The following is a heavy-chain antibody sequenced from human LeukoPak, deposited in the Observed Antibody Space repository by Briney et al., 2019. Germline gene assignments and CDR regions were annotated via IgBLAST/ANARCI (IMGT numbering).Heavy chain of an antibody. D-gene: IGHD3-3*01. Sequence: GGSLRLSCAASRFTFSSYAMSWVRQAPGKGLEWVSAISGSGGSTYYADSVKGRFTISRDNSKNTLYLQMNSLRAEDTAVYYCAKYPPFGVVIIVRAAFDIWGQGTMVTVSS. CDR1: RFTFSSYA. CDR2: ISGSGGST. J-gene: IGHJ3*02. CDR3: AKYPPFGVVIIVRAAFDI. V-gene: IGHV3-23*01.